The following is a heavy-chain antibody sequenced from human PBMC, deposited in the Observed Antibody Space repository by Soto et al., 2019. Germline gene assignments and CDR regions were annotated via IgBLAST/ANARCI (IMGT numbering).Heavy chain of an antibody. CDR1: GYTFTGYY. CDR3: ARERGSSWYFGNSLMDV. CDR2: INPNSGGT. D-gene: IGHD6-13*01. Sequence: ASVKVSCKASGYTFTGYYLHWLRQAPGQGLEWMGWINPNSGGTNYSQKFQGRVTITRDTSASTAYMELSSLRSEDTAVYYCARERGSSWYFGNSLMDVWGQGTTVTVSS. J-gene: IGHJ6*02. V-gene: IGHV1-2*02.